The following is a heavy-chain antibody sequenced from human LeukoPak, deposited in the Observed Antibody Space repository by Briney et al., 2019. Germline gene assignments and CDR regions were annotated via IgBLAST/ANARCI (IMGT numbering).Heavy chain of an antibody. D-gene: IGHD2-2*01. CDR3: ARLRYCGSTSCPSRGAFDY. Sequence: SETLSLTCTVSGGSISSGGYYWSWIRQHPGKGLEWIGYIYYSGSTYYNPSLKSRVTISVDTSKNQFSLKLSSVTAADTAVYYCARLRYCGSTSCPSRGAFDYWGQGTLVTVSS. CDR1: GGSISSGGYY. J-gene: IGHJ4*02. V-gene: IGHV4-39*01. CDR2: IYYSGST.